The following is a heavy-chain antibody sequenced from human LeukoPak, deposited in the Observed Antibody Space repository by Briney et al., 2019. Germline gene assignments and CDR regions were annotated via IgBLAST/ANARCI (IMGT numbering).Heavy chain of an antibody. J-gene: IGHJ5*02. CDR1: GYTFTGYY. CDR2: INPNSGGT. Sequence: ASVKVSCKASGYTFTGYYMHWVRQAPGQGLEWMGWINPNSGGTNFAQKFQGRVTMTRDTSISTAYMELSRLRSDDTAVYYCAREKRVAGSRGGFDPWGQGTLVIVSS. D-gene: IGHD6-19*01. V-gene: IGHV1-2*02. CDR3: AREKRVAGSRGGFDP.